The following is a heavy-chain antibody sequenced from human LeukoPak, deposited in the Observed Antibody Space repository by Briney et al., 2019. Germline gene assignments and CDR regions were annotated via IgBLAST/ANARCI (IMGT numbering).Heavy chain of an antibody. J-gene: IGHJ6*02. Sequence: PSETLSLTCTVSGGSISSYYWSWIRQPPGKGLEWIGYIYYSGSTNYNPSLKSRVTISVDTSKNQFSLKLSSVTAADTAVYYCARGGRVRRYYYDSSGYYGMDVWGQGTTVTVSS. CDR2: IYYSGST. CDR3: ARGGRVRRYYYDSSGYYGMDV. V-gene: IGHV4-59*01. D-gene: IGHD3-22*01. CDR1: GGSISSYY.